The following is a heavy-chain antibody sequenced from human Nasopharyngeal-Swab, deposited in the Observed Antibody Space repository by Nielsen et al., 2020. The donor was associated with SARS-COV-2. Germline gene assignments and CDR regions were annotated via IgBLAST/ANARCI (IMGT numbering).Heavy chain of an antibody. CDR2: ISSSSSTI. D-gene: IGHD6-6*01. CDR1: GFTFSSYS. J-gene: IGHJ4*02. Sequence: GESLKISCAASGFTFSSYSMNWVRQAPGKGLEWVSYISSSSSTIYYADSVKGRFTISRDNSKNSLYLQMNSLRTEDTALYYCAKGGIAARLFPFDYWGQGTLVTVSS. CDR3: AKGGIAARLFPFDY. V-gene: IGHV3-48*04.